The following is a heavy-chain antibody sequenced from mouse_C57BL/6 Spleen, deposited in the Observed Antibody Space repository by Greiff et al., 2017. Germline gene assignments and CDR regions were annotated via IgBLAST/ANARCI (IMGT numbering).Heavy chain of an antibody. D-gene: IGHD2-1*01. V-gene: IGHV1-64*01. J-gene: IGHJ3*01. CDR1: GYTFTSYW. CDR3: AREDGNYGFGC. Sequence: QVQLQQPGAELVKPGASVKLSCKASGYTFTSYWMPWVKQRPGQGLEWIGMIHPSSGSTNYNEKFKSKATLTVDTSSSTAYMQLSSLTSEDSAVYYCAREDGNYGFGCWGQGALVTVAA. CDR2: IHPSSGST.